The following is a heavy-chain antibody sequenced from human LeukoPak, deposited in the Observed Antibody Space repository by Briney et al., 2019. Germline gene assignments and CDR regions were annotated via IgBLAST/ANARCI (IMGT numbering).Heavy chain of an antibody. CDR1: GYTFTSYG. J-gene: IGHJ3*02. V-gene: IGHV1-18*01. D-gene: IGHD5-18*01. CDR2: ISAYNGNT. Sequence: VSVKVSCKASGYTFTSYGISWVRQAPGQGLEWMGWISAYNGNTNYAQKLQGRVTITTDESTSTAYMELSSLRSEDTAVYYCARAPSYVDTAMAKGAFDIWGQGTMVTVSS. CDR3: ARAPSYVDTAMAKGAFDI.